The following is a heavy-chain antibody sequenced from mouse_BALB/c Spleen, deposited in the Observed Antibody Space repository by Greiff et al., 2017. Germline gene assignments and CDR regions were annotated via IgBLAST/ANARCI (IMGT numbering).Heavy chain of an antibody. CDR3: ARKSYYSYAMDY. V-gene: IGHV1S41*01. Sequence: DLVKPGASVKLSCNASGYTFTSYWINWIKQRPGQGLEWIGRIAPGSGSTYYNEMFKGKATLTVNTSSNTAYIQLSSLSSEDSAVYFCARKSYYSYAMDYWGQETTVTVSA. D-gene: IGHD1-1*01. CDR1: GYTFTSYW. CDR2: IAPGSGST. J-gene: IGHJ4*01.